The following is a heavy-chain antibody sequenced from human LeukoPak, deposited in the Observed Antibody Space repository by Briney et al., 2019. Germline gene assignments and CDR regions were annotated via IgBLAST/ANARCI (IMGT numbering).Heavy chain of an antibody. CDR3: ATLEGYCSGGSCSRPYYYYGMDV. V-gene: IGHV3-30*03. J-gene: IGHJ6*04. CDR2: ISYDGSNK. CDR1: GFTFSSYG. D-gene: IGHD2-15*01. Sequence: GGSLRLSCAASGFTFSSYGMHWVRQAPGKGLEWVAVISYDGSNKYYADSVKGRLTISRDNSKNTLYLQMNSLRAEDTAVYYCATLEGYCSGGSCSRPYYYYGMDVWGKGTTVTVSS.